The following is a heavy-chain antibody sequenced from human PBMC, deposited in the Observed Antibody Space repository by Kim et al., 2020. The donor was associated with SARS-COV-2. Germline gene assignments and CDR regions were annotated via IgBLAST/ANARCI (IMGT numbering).Heavy chain of an antibody. V-gene: IGHV4-59*01. CDR1: GGSISSYY. J-gene: IGHJ5*02. CDR2: IYYSGST. CDR3: ARGSSLTIFGVVGWFDP. Sequence: SETLSLTCTVSGGSISSYYWSWIRQPPGKGLELIGYIYYSGSTNYNPSLKSRVTISVDTSKNQFSLKLSSVTAADTAVYYCARGSSLTIFGVVGWFDPWGQGTLVTVSS. D-gene: IGHD3-3*01.